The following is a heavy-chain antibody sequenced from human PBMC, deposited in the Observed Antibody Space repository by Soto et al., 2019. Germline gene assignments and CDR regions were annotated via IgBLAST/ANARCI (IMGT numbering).Heavy chain of an antibody. V-gene: IGHV1-18*01. Sequence: QVQLVQSGPEVKMPGASVKVSCKTSGYTFTDYGLAWLRQAPGQRPEWMGWVGTNNANTNYAQKFQGRVTMTTDRSTTTTYMELSSLRSDDTAVYYCARELNTDSSAYYSFAYWGQGTLVTVSS. CDR3: ARELNTDSSAYYSFAY. CDR2: VGTNNANT. CDR1: GYTFTDYG. D-gene: IGHD3-22*01. J-gene: IGHJ4*02.